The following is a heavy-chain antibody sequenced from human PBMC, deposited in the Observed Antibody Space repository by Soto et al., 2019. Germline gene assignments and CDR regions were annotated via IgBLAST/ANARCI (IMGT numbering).Heavy chain of an antibody. J-gene: IGHJ4*02. V-gene: IGHV4-34*01. CDR1: GGSFSGYY. CDR2: INHSGST. D-gene: IGHD3-22*01. CDR3: ARHGPYYYDSSGYYLFDY. Sequence: TSETLSLTCAVYGGSFSGYYWSWIRQPPGKGLEWIGEINHSGSTNYNPSLKSRVTISVDTSKNQFSLKLSSVTAADTAVYYCARHGPYYYDSSGYYLFDYWGQGTLVTVSS.